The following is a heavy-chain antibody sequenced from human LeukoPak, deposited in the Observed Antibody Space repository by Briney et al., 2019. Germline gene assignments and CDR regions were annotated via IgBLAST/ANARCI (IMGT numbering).Heavy chain of an antibody. CDR3: ARDGSSFDY. Sequence: GGSLRLSCAASGLTFSNYWMSWVRQAPGKGLEWVANIKEDGSEKYYVDSVKGRFTIPRDNAKNSLYLQMNSLRAEDTAVYYCARDGSSFDYWGQGTLVTVSS. V-gene: IGHV3-7*01. J-gene: IGHJ4*02. CDR2: IKEDGSEK. CDR1: GLTFSNYW. D-gene: IGHD2-15*01.